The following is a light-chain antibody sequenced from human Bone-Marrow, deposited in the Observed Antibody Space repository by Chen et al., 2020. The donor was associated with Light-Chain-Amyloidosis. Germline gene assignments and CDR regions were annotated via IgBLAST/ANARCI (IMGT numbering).Light chain of an antibody. Sequence: NFMLTQPHSVSESPGKTVIISFTRSSGSIATNYVQWYQQRPGSSPTTVIYEDDQRPSGVPGRFSCSIDRSSNSASLTISGLKTEDEADYYCQSYQGSSQGVFGGGTKLTVL. CDR3: QSYQGSSQGV. CDR2: EDD. J-gene: IGLJ3*02. CDR1: SGSIATNY. V-gene: IGLV6-57*01.